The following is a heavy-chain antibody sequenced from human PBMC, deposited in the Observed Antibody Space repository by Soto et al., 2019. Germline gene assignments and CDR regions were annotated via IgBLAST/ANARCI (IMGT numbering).Heavy chain of an antibody. CDR2: INPNSGGT. CDR3: ASVRSVSANYYGMDV. CDR1: GYTFTGYY. J-gene: IGHJ6*02. Sequence: ASVKVSCKASGYTFTGYYMHWVRQAPGQGLEWMGWINPNSGGTNYAQKFQGWVTMTRDTSISTAYMELSRLRSDDTAVYYCASVRSVSANYYGMDVWGQGTTVTVSS. D-gene: IGHD3-10*01. V-gene: IGHV1-2*04.